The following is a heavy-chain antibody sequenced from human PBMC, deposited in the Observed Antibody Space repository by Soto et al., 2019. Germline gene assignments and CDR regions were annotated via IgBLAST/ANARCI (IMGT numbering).Heavy chain of an antibody. D-gene: IGHD6-19*01. V-gene: IGHV1-3*01. CDR1: GYTFTIYA. CDR3: ARGATSDWPWDY. Sequence: QVQLVQSGAEVKKPGASVKVSCKASGYTFTIYAIHWVRQAPGQRLEWMGWINAGNGDTKYSQNFQGRVTITRDTSASTAYMELSSLRSEDTALYYCARGATSDWPWDYWGPGTLVTVSS. J-gene: IGHJ4*02. CDR2: INAGNGDT.